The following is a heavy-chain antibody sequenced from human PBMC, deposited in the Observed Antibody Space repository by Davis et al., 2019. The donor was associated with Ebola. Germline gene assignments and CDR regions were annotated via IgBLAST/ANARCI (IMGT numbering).Heavy chain of an antibody. V-gene: IGHV3-13*01. CDR1: GFTFSDYE. J-gene: IGHJ4*02. CDR3: ARGGGGGSYYLDY. D-gene: IGHD1-26*01. Sequence: GESLKISCAASGFTFSDYEIHWVRQVTGKPLEWVSVIGTTGRTAYADSVKGRFTISRDNSKNTLYLQMNSLRAEDTAVYYCARGGGGGSYYLDYWGQGTLVTVSS. CDR2: IGTTGRT.